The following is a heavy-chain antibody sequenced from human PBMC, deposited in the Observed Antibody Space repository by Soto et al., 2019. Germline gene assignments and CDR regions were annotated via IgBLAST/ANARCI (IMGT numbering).Heavy chain of an antibody. V-gene: IGHV3-11*01. CDR2: ISSSGSST. Sequence: VQLVESGGGLVKPGGSLRLSCAASGYSFRDYYMSWIRQAPGRGLECISYISSSGSSTYYADSVKGRFAISRDNAKNSLYLQMNSLRAEDTAVYYCARAITKSGEDAYWGQGTLVTVSS. CDR3: ARAITKSGEDAY. J-gene: IGHJ4*02. CDR1: GYSFRDYY. D-gene: IGHD3-10*01.